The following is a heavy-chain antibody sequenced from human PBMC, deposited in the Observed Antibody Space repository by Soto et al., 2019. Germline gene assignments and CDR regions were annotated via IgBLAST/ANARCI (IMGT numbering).Heavy chain of an antibody. CDR2: IRAYNIDT. J-gene: IGHJ6*02. Sequence: DSVKVSCKSSGYRFETYAMSWVRQAPGQGLEWMGWIRAYNIDTYYAQKFQDRVTMTTDTSTGTAYMGLRSLRSDDTAVYYCARGHGVIIGAMDVWGQGTTVTVSS. CDR1: GYRFETYA. CDR3: ARGHGVIIGAMDV. D-gene: IGHD3-3*01. V-gene: IGHV1-18*01.